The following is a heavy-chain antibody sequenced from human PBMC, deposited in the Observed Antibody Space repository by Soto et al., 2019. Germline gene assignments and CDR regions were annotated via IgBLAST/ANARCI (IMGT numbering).Heavy chain of an antibody. CDR2: IYWDDDK. Sequence: QITLKESGPTRVKPTQTLTLTCTFSGFSLSSRPVGVGWIRQPPGKALERLALIYWDDDKRYSPSLKSRLTITKDTSRNQVVLTMTNVDPVDTATYYCAHRANLQGNWNGGYFDFWGQGALVTVSS. D-gene: IGHD1-1*01. CDR1: GFSLSSRPVG. CDR3: AHRANLQGNWNGGYFDF. J-gene: IGHJ4*02. V-gene: IGHV2-5*02.